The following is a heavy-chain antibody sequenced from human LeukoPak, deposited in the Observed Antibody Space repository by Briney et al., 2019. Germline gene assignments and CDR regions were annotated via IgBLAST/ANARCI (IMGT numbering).Heavy chain of an antibody. V-gene: IGHV5-51*01. J-gene: IGHJ3*02. D-gene: IGHD6-13*01. Sequence: GESLKISFKGSGYSYTSYWIGWVRQMPGKGLEWMGIIYPSDSDTRYSPSFQGQVTISADKSISTAYLQWSSLKASDTAMYYCARQRRNGGIAASNDAFDIWGQGTMVTVSS. CDR3: ARQRRNGGIAASNDAFDI. CDR1: GYSYTSYW. CDR2: IYPSDSDT.